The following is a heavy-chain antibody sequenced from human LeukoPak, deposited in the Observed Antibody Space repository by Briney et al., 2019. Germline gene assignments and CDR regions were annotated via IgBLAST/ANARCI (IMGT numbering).Heavy chain of an antibody. CDR1: GFTFSSYA. Sequence: GGSLRLSCAASGFTFSSYAMHWVRQAPGKGLEWVAVISYDGSNKYYADSVKGRFTISRDNSKNTLYLQMNSPRAEDTAVYYCASSSSWSYWGQGTLVTVSS. CDR2: ISYDGSNK. V-gene: IGHV3-30-3*01. CDR3: ASSSSWSY. J-gene: IGHJ4*02. D-gene: IGHD6-13*01.